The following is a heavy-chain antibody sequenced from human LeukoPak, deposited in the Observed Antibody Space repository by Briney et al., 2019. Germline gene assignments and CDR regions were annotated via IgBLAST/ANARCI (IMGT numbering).Heavy chain of an antibody. Sequence: SETLSLTCTVSGGSISSGDYYWSWIRQPPGKGLEWIGYIYYSGSTYYNPSLKSRVTISVDTSKNQFSLKLSSVTAADTAVYYFARGGGEGYGFDPWGQGTLVTVSS. CDR2: IYYSGST. J-gene: IGHJ5*02. CDR1: GGSISSGDYY. D-gene: IGHD3-16*01. V-gene: IGHV4-30-4*08. CDR3: ARGGGEGYGFDP.